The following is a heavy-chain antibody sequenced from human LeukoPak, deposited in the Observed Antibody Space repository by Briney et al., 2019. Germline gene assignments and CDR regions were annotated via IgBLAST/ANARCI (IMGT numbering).Heavy chain of an antibody. D-gene: IGHD2-15*01. Sequence: ASVTVSFKSSVYTFTVYYMHWVRQAPGQGLEWMGWINPNSGGTNYAQKFQGRVTMTRDTSISTAYMELSRLRSDDTAVYYCAREVVAATGFDYWGQGTLVTVSS. J-gene: IGHJ4*02. CDR2: INPNSGGT. CDR3: AREVVAATGFDY. CDR1: VYTFTVYY. V-gene: IGHV1-2*02.